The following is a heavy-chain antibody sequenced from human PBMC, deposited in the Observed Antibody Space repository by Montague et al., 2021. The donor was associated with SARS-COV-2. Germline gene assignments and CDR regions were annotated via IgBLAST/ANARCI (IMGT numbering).Heavy chain of an antibody. J-gene: IGHJ3*02. Sequence: PVLVKPTQTLTLTCTFSGFSLSTSGICVSWIRQPPGKALEWLALXDWDDDKYYSTSLKTRLTISKDTSKNQVVLTMTNMDPVDTATYYCARIWGATRGDAFDIWGQGTLVTVSS. CDR3: ARIWGATRGDAFDI. CDR2: XDWDDDK. CDR1: GFSLSTSGIC. V-gene: IGHV2-70*01. D-gene: IGHD1-26*01.